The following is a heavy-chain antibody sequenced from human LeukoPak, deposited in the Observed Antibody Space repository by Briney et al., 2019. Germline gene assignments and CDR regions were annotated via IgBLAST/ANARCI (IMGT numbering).Heavy chain of an antibody. CDR1: GYTFTSYG. V-gene: IGHV1-18*01. D-gene: IGHD5-18*01. CDR3: AGGGDTAMVEPHDY. J-gene: IGHJ4*02. Sequence: ASVKVSCKASGYTFTSYGISWVRQAPGQGREWMGWISAYNGNTNYAQKLQGRVTMTTDTSTGTAYMELRSLRSDDTAVYYCAGGGDTAMVEPHDYWGQGTLVTVSS. CDR2: ISAYNGNT.